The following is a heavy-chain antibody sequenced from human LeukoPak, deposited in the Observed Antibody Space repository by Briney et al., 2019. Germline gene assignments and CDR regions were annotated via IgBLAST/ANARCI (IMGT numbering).Heavy chain of an antibody. CDR3: AGRRRDGYFDY. Sequence: GGSLRLSCAASGFTFSSYFMHWVRQAPGKGLEWVSLIYSGDNTYYADSVKGRFTISRDNSNNTLYFQMNSLRAEDTAVYYCAGRRRDGYFDYWGQGTLVTVSS. CDR1: GFTFSSYF. D-gene: IGHD5-24*01. CDR2: IYSGDNT. V-gene: IGHV3-53*01. J-gene: IGHJ4*02.